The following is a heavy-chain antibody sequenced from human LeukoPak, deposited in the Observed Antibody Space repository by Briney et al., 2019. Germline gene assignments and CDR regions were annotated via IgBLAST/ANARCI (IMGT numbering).Heavy chain of an antibody. D-gene: IGHD3-9*01. J-gene: IGHJ5*02. V-gene: IGHV1-8*01. CDR1: GYTFTSYD. CDR3: ARGRLYYDILTGYYNINWFDP. Sequence: ASVKVSCKASGYTFTSYDINWVRQATGQGLEWMGWMNPNSGNTGYAQKFQGRVTMTRNTSISTAYMELSSLRSEDTAVYYCARGRLYYDILTGYYNINWFDPWGQGTLVTVSS. CDR2: MNPNSGNT.